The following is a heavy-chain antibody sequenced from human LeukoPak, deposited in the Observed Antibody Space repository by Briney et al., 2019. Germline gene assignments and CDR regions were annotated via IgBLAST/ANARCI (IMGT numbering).Heavy chain of an antibody. CDR2: VYYSGGT. D-gene: IGHD1-1*01. Sequence: SETLSLTCAVSGASISSSIHYWGWVRQPPGKGLEWIGSVYYSGGTYYNPSLESRLAISVDSSNNRFSLKLKSVTAADTAVFYCARVTTGSTTLDSWGQGILVTVSS. CDR3: ARVTTGSTTLDS. CDR1: GASISSSIHY. J-gene: IGHJ5*01. V-gene: IGHV4-39*02.